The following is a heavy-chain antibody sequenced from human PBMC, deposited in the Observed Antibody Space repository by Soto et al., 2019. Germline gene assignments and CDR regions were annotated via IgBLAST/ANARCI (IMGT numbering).Heavy chain of an antibody. D-gene: IGHD2-15*01. CDR1: GYTFTGYY. CDR2: INPNSGST. J-gene: IGHJ6*02. Sequence: GASVKVSCKASGYTFTGYYIHWVRQAPGQGLEWMGWINPNSGSTNYAQNFQGRVTMTRDTSISTAYMELSRLRSDDTAVYHCARGGKEVVVGEDYYYYGMDVWGQGTTVTVSS. V-gene: IGHV1-2*02. CDR3: ARGGKEVVVGEDYYYYGMDV.